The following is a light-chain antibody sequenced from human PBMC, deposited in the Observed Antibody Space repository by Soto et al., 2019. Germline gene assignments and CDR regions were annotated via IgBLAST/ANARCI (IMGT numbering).Light chain of an antibody. CDR2: TNI. V-gene: IGLV1-47*01. Sequence: QSVLTQPPSASGTPGQRVTISCSGTSSNIGTNFVFWYQQLQGTAPKLLIYTNINRPSGVPDRCSGSHYGTSASLDISGRLSADEDEYYCAAWDDSLIGPVFGGGTKVTVL. CDR1: SSNIGTNF. CDR3: AAWDDSLIGPV. J-gene: IGLJ3*02.